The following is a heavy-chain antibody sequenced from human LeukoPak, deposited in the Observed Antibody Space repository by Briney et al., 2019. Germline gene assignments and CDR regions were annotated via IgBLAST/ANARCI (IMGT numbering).Heavy chain of an antibody. J-gene: IGHJ4*02. CDR3: ARDSRWELLALDY. V-gene: IGHV4-59*01. CDR1: GGSISSYY. Sequence: SETLSLTCTVSGGSISSYYWSWIRQPPGKGLEWIGYIYYSGSTNYNPSLKSRVTISVDTSKNQFSLKLSSVTAADTAVYYCARDSRWELLALDYWGQGTLVTVSS. D-gene: IGHD2-15*01. CDR2: IYYSGST.